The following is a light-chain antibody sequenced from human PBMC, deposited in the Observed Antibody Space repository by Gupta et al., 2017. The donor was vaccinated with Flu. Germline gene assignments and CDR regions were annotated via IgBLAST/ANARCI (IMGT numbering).Light chain of an antibody. CDR2: GAS. CDR3: QHDNNWPIT. CDR1: QEIAGN. Sequence: IVIRQCPGTLSVSPGEGATLSCRASQEIAGNLAWYQQKPGQAPRLLISGASTSATGAPARFSGSRSGTEFTLTISSLQSEDFAVYYCQHDNNWPITFGGGTKVDIK. V-gene: IGKV3-15*01. J-gene: IGKJ4*01.